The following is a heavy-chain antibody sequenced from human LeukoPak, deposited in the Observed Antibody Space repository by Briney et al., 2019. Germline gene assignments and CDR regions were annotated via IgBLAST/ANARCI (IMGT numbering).Heavy chain of an antibody. Sequence: SETLSLTCSVSGASISSSYWSLIRQPPGKGLEWIGYIYYSGTTKYNPSLTTRVTISVDTSKTPFSLKVNSVAAADTAVYYCARGQPQRYSSGWYVNWFDPWGQGTLVTVSS. D-gene: IGHD6-19*01. V-gene: IGHV4-59*01. J-gene: IGHJ5*02. CDR3: ARGQPQRYSSGWYVNWFDP. CDR2: IYYSGTT. CDR1: GASISSSY.